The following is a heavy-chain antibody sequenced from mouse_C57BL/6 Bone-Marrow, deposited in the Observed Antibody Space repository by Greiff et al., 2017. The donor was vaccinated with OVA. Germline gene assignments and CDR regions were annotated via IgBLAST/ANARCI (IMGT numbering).Heavy chain of an antibody. D-gene: IGHD2-1*01. CDR3: ARGGNWCFDY. Sequence: VQLQQPGAELVRPGSSVKLSCKASGYTFTSYWMDWVKQRPGQGLEWIGNIYPSDSETHYHQKFKDKATLPVDKASMTAYMRLSSLTAEDTAVYYCARGGNWCFDYWGQGTTLTVSA. J-gene: IGHJ2*01. CDR2: IYPSDSET. V-gene: IGHV1-61*01. CDR1: GYTFTSYW.